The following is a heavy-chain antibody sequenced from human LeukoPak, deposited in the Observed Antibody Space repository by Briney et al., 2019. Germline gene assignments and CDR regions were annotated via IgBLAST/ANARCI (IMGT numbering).Heavy chain of an antibody. D-gene: IGHD6-19*01. V-gene: IGHV1-2*02. J-gene: IGHJ5*02. Sequence: GASVKVSCKASGYTFTGYYMHWVRQAPGQGLEWMGWVNPNSGATNYAQKFQGRVTMTRDTSISTASMELSSLKPDDTAVYYCARGQKGSGWSGPMSPVLVPWGQGTLVTVSS. CDR3: ARGQKGSGWSGPMSPVLVP. CDR2: VNPNSGAT. CDR1: GYTFTGYY.